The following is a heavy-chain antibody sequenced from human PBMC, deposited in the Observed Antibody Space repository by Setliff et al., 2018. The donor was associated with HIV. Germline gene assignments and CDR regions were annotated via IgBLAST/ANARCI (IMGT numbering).Heavy chain of an antibody. J-gene: IGHJ4*02. CDR3: GRLSETAMASLDS. CDR2: IYKSGTT. D-gene: IGHD2-21*02. V-gene: IGHV4-59*08. CDR1: GGSVNSYH. Sequence: SETLSLTCSVSGGSVNSYHWSWIRQPPGKGLGWIGYIYKSGTTNYSPSLKSRVTISAGPSKNQFSLKLTSVTAADTAVYYCGRLSETAMASLDSWGQGILVTVSS.